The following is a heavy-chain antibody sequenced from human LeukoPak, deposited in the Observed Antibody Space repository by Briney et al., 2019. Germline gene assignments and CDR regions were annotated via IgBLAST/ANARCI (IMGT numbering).Heavy chain of an antibody. J-gene: IGHJ1*01. V-gene: IGHV3-23*01. Sequence: PGGSLRLSCAASGFTFSSFAMTWVRQAPGKGLEWVSAISNSGGSTYYADSVEGRFTISRDNSKNTLYLQMNSLRAEDTAVYYCARDAAAGNFYFQHWGQGTLVTVSS. CDR1: GFTFSSFA. D-gene: IGHD6-13*01. CDR3: ARDAAAGNFYFQH. CDR2: ISNSGGST.